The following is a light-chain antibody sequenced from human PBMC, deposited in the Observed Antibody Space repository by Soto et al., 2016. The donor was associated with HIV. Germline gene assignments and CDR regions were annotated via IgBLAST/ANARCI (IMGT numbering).Light chain of an antibody. CDR2: KDT. CDR3: QSTGSSGPYV. J-gene: IGLJ1*01. Sequence: SYELTQSPSVSVLPGQTARITCYGEVLTRQFVYWFHQRPGQAPTLVIYKDTKRPSGSPERLSASKSGTTATLTISGVQAEDEGDYYCQSTGSSGPYVFGSGTSLTVL. V-gene: IGLV3-25*03. CDR1: VLTRQF.